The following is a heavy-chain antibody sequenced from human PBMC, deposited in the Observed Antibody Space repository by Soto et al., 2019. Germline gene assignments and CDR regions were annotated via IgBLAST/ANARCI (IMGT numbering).Heavy chain of an antibody. J-gene: IGHJ3*02. CDR3: ARDSPIVGRTGASDI. CDR1: GYTFTSYA. V-gene: IGHV1-3*01. D-gene: IGHD1-26*01. Sequence: ASVKVSCKASGYTFTSYAMHWVRQAPGQRLEWMGWINAGNGNTKYSQKFQGRVTITRDTSASTAYMELSSLRSEDTAVYYCARDSPIVGRTGASDIWGQGTVVTVSS. CDR2: INAGNGNT.